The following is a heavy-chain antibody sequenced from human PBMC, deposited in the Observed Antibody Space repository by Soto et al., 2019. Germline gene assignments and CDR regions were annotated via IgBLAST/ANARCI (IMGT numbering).Heavy chain of an antibody. V-gene: IGHV4-34*01. CDR3: ARELPSYYSNYGLDWFDP. D-gene: IGHD4-4*01. J-gene: IGHJ5*02. CDR2: INHSGST. CDR1: GGSFSGYY. Sequence: TSETLSLTCAVYGGSFSGYYWSWIRRPPGKGLEWIGEINHSGSTNYNPSLKSRVTISVDTSKNQFSLKLSSVAAADTAVYYCARELPSYYSNYGLDWFDPWGQGTLVTVSS.